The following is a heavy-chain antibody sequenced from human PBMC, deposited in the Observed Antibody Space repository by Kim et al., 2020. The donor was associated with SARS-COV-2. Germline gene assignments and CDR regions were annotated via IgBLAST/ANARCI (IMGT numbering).Heavy chain of an antibody. J-gene: IGHJ4*02. D-gene: IGHD2-15*01. V-gene: IGHV1-46*01. Sequence: ASVKVSCKASGYTFTSYYMHWVRQAPGQGLEWMGIINPSGGSTSNAQKFQGRVTMTRDTSTSTVYMELSSLRSEDTAVYYCAREYSGGNEAPGYFDYWGQGTLVTVSS. CDR1: GYTFTSYY. CDR2: INPSGGST. CDR3: AREYSGGNEAPGYFDY.